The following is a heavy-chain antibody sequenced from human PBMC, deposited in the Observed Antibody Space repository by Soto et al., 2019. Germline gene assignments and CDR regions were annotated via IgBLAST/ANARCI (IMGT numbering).Heavy chain of an antibody. CDR1: GFSLSTSGVG. CDR2: IYWDDDK. Sequence: SGPTLVNPTQTLTLTCTFSGFSLSTSGVGVGWIRQPPGKALEWLALIYWDDDKRYSPSLKSRLTITKDTSKNQVVLTMTNMDPVDTATYYCAYRIAARPISDWFDPWGQGTLVTVSS. J-gene: IGHJ5*02. V-gene: IGHV2-5*02. CDR3: AYRIAARPISDWFDP. D-gene: IGHD6-6*01.